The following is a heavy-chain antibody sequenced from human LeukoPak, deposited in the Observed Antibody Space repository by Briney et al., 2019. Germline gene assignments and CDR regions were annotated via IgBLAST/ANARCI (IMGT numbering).Heavy chain of an antibody. J-gene: IGHJ4*02. Sequence: TSETLSLTCTVSGGSISSSSYYWGWIRQPPGKGLEWIGSIYYSGSTYYNPSLKSRVTISVDTSKNQFSLKLSSVTAADTAVYYCARAYGSGSYYIVAFDYWGQGTQVTVSS. D-gene: IGHD3-10*01. V-gene: IGHV4-39*07. CDR1: GGSISSSSYY. CDR2: IYYSGST. CDR3: ARAYGSGSYYIVAFDY.